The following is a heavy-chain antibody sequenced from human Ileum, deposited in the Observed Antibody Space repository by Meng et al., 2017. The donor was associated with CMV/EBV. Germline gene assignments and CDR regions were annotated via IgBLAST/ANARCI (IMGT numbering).Heavy chain of an antibody. J-gene: IGHJ4*02. V-gene: IGHV3-21*01. Sequence: ASGFTFSSYSMNWIRQAPGKGLEWVSSISSSSSYIYYADSVKGRFTISRDNAKNSLYLQMNSLRAEDTAVYYCARDFSGSYYHYFDYWGQGTLVTVSS. CDR2: ISSSSSYI. CDR1: GFTFSSYS. CDR3: ARDFSGSYYHYFDY. D-gene: IGHD1-26*01.